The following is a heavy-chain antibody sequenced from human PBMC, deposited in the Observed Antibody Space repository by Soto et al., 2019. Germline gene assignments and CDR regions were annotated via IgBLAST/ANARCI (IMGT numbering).Heavy chain of an antibody. CDR3: ARGRYCLTGRCFPNWFDS. D-gene: IGHD2-15*01. CDR1: GDSISTVDYF. V-gene: IGHV4-30-4*01. Sequence: QVQLLESGPGLVKPSQTLSLTCSVSGDSISTVDYFWAWVRQPPGQALEYIGYIYKSATTYYNPSCESRVAISLDTSKRQFSLKVTSLTDADTAVYFCARGRYCLTGRCFPNWFDSWGQGTLVTVSS. CDR2: IYKSATT. J-gene: IGHJ5*01.